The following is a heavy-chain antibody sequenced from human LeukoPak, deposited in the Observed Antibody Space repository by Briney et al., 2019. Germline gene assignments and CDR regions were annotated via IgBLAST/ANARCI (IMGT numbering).Heavy chain of an antibody. Sequence: SETLSLTCIVSGGSISSYYWSWIRQPPGKGLEWIGYIYYSGSTNYNPSLKSRVTISVDTSKNQFSLKLSSVTAADTAVYYSARGLMMAVAGRGEFHYWGQGTLVTVSS. CDR3: ARGLMMAVAGRGEFHY. CDR1: GGSISSYY. J-gene: IGHJ4*02. V-gene: IGHV4-59*01. CDR2: IYYSGST. D-gene: IGHD6-13*01.